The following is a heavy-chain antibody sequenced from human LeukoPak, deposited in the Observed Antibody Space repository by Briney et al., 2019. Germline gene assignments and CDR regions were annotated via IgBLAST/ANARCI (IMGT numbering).Heavy chain of an antibody. CDR2: IYYGGSN. D-gene: IGHD6-13*01. V-gene: IGHV4-59*01. J-gene: IGHJ4*02. CDR3: GREQQLVRSIEY. Sequence: SETLSLTCSVSGFSISTYCWSWIRQPPGKGLEWVGNIYYGGSNNYNPSLKSGVTIADETSKNHFFLQLSSGTAADAAFYYCGREQQLVRSIEYWGEGTLVTVSS. CDR1: GFSISTYC.